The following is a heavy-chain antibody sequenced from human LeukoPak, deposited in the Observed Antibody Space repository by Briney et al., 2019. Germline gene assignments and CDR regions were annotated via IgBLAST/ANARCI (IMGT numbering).Heavy chain of an antibody. J-gene: IGHJ4*02. CDR2: IYTSGST. Sequence: SETLSLTCTVSGGSISSYYWSWIRQPAGKGLEWIGRIYTSGSTNYNPSLKSRVTMSVDTSKSQFSLKLSSVTAADTAVYYCAREVGFGTLYYFDYWGQGTLVTVSS. V-gene: IGHV4-4*07. D-gene: IGHD3-10*01. CDR3: AREVGFGTLYYFDY. CDR1: GGSISSYY.